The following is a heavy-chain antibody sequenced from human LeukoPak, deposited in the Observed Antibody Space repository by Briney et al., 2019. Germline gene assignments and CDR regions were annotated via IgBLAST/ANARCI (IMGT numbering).Heavy chain of an antibody. CDR3: AKAPYFFDSSGLWYFDY. V-gene: IGHV3-7*01. D-gene: IGHD3-22*01. CDR1: GFTFSSYW. J-gene: IGHJ4*02. CDR2: IKQDGSEK. Sequence: GGSLRLSCAASGFTFSSYWMSWVRQAPGKGLEWVANIKQDGSEKYYVDSVKGRFTISRDNAKNSLYLQMNSLRAEDTAVYYCAKAPYFFDSSGLWYFDYWGQGTLVTVSS.